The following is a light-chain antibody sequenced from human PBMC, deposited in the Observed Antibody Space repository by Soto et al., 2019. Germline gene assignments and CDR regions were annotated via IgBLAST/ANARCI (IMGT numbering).Light chain of an antibody. CDR1: ESVSDNY. J-gene: IGKJ4*01. Sequence: EIVLTHSPGSLSLSPGERATLSCRASESVSDNYLAWYQQRPGQAPRLLIYGASSRASAVPARFSGSGSGADFTLTISRLEPEDFAVYYCQQHGSYPLTFGGGTKVDIK. CDR2: GAS. CDR3: QQHGSYPLT. V-gene: IGKV3-20*01.